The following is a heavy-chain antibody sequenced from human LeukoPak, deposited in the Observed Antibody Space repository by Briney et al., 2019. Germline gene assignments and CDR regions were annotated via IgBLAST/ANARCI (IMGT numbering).Heavy chain of an antibody. V-gene: IGHV4-31*03. CDR2: IYYSGST. J-gene: IGHJ3*02. Sequence: PSQTLSLTCTVSGGSISSGGYYWSWIRQHPGKGLEWIGYIYYSGSTYYNPSLKGRVMISVDTSKNQFSLKLRSVTAADTGVYYCARVGGLDAFDIWGQGTLVTVSS. CDR1: GGSISSGGYY. D-gene: IGHD2-15*01. CDR3: ARVGGLDAFDI.